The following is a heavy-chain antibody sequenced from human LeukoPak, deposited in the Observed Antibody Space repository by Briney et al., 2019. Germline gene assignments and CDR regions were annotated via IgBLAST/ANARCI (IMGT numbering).Heavy chain of an antibody. CDR3: ARDGYYYDSSGALDY. V-gene: IGHV1-69*08. CDR1: GGTFSSYT. CDR2: IIPILGTA. Sequence: SVKVSCKASGGTFSSYTISWVRQAPGQGLEWMGRIIPILGTANYAQKFQGRVTITADKSTSTAYMELSSLRSEDTAVYYCARDGYYYDSSGALDYWGQGTLVTVSS. D-gene: IGHD3-22*01. J-gene: IGHJ4*02.